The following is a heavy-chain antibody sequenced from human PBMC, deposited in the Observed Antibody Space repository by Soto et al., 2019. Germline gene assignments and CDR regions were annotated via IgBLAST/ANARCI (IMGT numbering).Heavy chain of an antibody. CDR3: ARLQAAAGDNDLTFDY. CDR1: GYAFSSSW. D-gene: IGHD6-13*01. J-gene: IGHJ4*02. CDR2: IDPSDSYT. Sequence: PGESLKISCRGSGYAFSSSWIAWVRQMPGQGLEWMGRIDPSDSYTNYSPSFQGHVTISADKSISTAYLQWSSLKASDTAMYYCARLQAAAGDNDLTFDYWGQGTLVTVSS. V-gene: IGHV5-10-1*01.